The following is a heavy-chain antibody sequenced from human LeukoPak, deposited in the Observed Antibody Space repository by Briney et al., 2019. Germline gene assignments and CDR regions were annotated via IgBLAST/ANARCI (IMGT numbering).Heavy chain of an antibody. D-gene: IGHD3-10*01. J-gene: IGHJ4*02. V-gene: IGHV5-51*01. Sequence: GXSLKISCKASGYRFTTYWIGWGRQMPGKGLEGMGIIYPGDSDTRYSPSFQGQVTISADKSISTAYLQWSSLKASDTAMYYCARRGGSAYYGVFDYWGQGTLVTVSS. CDR1: GYRFTTYW. CDR2: IYPGDSDT. CDR3: ARRGGSAYYGVFDY.